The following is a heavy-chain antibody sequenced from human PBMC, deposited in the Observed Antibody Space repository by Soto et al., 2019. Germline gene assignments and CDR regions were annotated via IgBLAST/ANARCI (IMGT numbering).Heavy chain of an antibody. CDR1: GFTFSSYE. CDR2: ISSIATTT. CDR3: ARLGSSSGY. J-gene: IGHJ4*02. Sequence: SLRLSCAAAGFTFSSYEMNWVRQAPGKGLEWVSYISSIATTTYYAESVKGRFTISRDNAKNSLYLQMNSLRAEDTAVYYCARLGSSSGYWGQGTLVTVSS. D-gene: IGHD6-6*01. V-gene: IGHV3-48*03.